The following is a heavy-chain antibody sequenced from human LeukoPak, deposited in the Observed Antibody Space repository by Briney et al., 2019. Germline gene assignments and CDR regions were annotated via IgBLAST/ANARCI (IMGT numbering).Heavy chain of an antibody. CDR2: ISTSSSYI. V-gene: IGHV3-21*01. D-gene: IGHD4-17*01. J-gene: IGHJ4*02. CDR1: GFTFSSYR. Sequence: GGSLRLSCAASGFTFSSYRMNWVRQAPGKGLEWVSSISTSSSYIYYADSVKGRFTISRDNAESSLYLQMNSLRAEDTAVYYCATGPTATIFHHWGQGTLVTVSS. CDR3: ATGPTATIFHH.